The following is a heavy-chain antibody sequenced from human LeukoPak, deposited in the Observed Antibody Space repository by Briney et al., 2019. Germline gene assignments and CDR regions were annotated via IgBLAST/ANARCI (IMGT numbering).Heavy chain of an antibody. V-gene: IGHV1-69*04. J-gene: IGHJ2*01. CDR1: GGTFSSYA. D-gene: IGHD3-10*01. CDR2: IIPILGIA. Sequence: SVKVSCKASGGTFSSYAISWVRQAPGQGLEWMGRIIPILGIANYAQKFQGRVTITADKSTSTAYMELSSLRSEDTAVYYCARDRITMVRGVIPGNWYFDLWGRGTLVTVSS. CDR3: ARDRITMVRGVIPGNWYFDL.